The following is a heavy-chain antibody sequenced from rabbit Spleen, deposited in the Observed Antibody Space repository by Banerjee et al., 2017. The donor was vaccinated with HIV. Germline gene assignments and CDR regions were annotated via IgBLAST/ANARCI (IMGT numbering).Heavy chain of an antibody. V-gene: IGHV1S40*01. CDR3: ARSVDVGYGYVGAFDP. CDR2: IYSGSGGDT. Sequence: FSSDNYMCWVRQAPGKGLEWIACIYSGSGGDTYYASWAKGRFTISKTSSTTVTLQMTSLTAADTATYFCARSVDVGYGYVGAFDPWGPGTLVTVS. D-gene: IGHD6-1*01. CDR1: FSSDNY. J-gene: IGHJ2*01.